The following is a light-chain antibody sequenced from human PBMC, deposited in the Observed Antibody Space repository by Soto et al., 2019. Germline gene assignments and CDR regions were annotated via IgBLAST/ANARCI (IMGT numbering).Light chain of an antibody. Sequence: IQMTQSPSSLSASVGDIVTITCRASQGIGNYLAWYQQKPGKVPKLLIYAASTLQSGVPSRFSGSGSGTEFILTINNLQPEDFASYFCLQVYSFPRTFGLGTKVDIK. CDR1: QGIGNY. CDR3: LQVYSFPRT. CDR2: AAS. J-gene: IGKJ1*01. V-gene: IGKV1-27*01.